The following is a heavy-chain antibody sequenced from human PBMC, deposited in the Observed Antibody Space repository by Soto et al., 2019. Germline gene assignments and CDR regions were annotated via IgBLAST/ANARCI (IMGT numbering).Heavy chain of an antibody. CDR3: ARQMGYCSGGSCYQLYGMDV. CDR1: GYSFTSYW. J-gene: IGHJ6*02. D-gene: IGHD2-15*01. Sequence: PGESLKISCKGSGYSFTSYWISWVRQMPGKGLEWMGRIDPSDSYTSYSPSFQGHVTISADKSISTAYLQWSSLKASDTAMYYCARQMGYCSGGSCYQLYGMDVWGQGTTVTVSS. CDR2: IDPSDSYT. V-gene: IGHV5-10-1*01.